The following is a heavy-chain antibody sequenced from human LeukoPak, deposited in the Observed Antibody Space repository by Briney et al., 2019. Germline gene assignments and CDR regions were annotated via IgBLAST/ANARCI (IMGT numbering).Heavy chain of an antibody. CDR2: INPNSGGT. CDR3: AREYSGSYYTGFDY. J-gene: IGHJ4*02. Sequence: ASVKVSCKASGYTFTGYYMHWVRQAPGQGLEWMGRINPNSGGTNYAQKFQGRVTMTRDTSISTAYMEPSRLRSDDTAVYYCAREYSGSYYTGFDYWGQGTLVTVSS. V-gene: IGHV1-2*06. CDR1: GYTFTGYY. D-gene: IGHD1-26*01.